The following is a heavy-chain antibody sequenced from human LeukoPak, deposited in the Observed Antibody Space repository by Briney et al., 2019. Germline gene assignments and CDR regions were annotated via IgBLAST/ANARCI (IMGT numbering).Heavy chain of an antibody. J-gene: IGHJ6*03. Sequence: PSETLSLTCTVSGGSISSYYWSWIRQPPGKGLEWIGYIYYSGSTNYNPSLKSRVTISVDTSRNQFSLKLSSVTAADTAVYYCARVTNGYSSGWSIYYYYYYMDVWGKGTTVTVSS. CDR2: IYYSGST. CDR1: GGSISSYY. CDR3: ARVTNGYSSGWSIYYYYYYMDV. V-gene: IGHV4-59*01. D-gene: IGHD6-19*01.